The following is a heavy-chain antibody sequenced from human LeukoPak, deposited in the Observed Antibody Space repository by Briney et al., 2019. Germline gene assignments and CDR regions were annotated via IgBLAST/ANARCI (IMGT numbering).Heavy chain of an antibody. J-gene: IGHJ5*02. CDR2: ISAYNGNT. D-gene: IGHD3-9*01. V-gene: IGHV1-18*01. CDR1: GYTFTSYD. CDR3: ARLILTGYYNGNWFDP. Sequence: GASVKVSCKASGYTFTSYDISWVRQAPGQGLEWMGWISAYNGNTNYAQKLQGRVTKTTDTSTSTAYMELRSLRSDDTAVYYCARLILTGYYNGNWFDPWGQGTLVTVSS.